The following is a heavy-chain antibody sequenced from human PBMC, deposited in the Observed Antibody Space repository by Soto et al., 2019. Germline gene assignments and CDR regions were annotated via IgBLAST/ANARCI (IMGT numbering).Heavy chain of an antibody. D-gene: IGHD6-13*01. Sequence: LSLTCTVSGGSISSGGYYWSWIRQHPGKGLEWIGYIYYSGSTYYNPSLKSRVTISVDTSKNQFSLKLSSVTAADTAVYYCATTIEAAAGYYYYGMDVWGQGTTVTVSS. J-gene: IGHJ6*02. CDR2: IYYSGST. CDR3: ATTIEAAAGYYYYGMDV. CDR1: GGSISSGGYY. V-gene: IGHV4-31*03.